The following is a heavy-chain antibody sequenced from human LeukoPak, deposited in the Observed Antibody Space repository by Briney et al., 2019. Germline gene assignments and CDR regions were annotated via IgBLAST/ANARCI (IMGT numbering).Heavy chain of an antibody. CDR1: GFSFSDSY. CDR2: ITSSGTTT. CDR3: ARDPDYGDPY. J-gene: IGHJ4*02. V-gene: IGHV3-11*01. D-gene: IGHD4/OR15-4a*01. Sequence: PGGSLRLSCSASGFSFSDSYMSWFRLSGEKGLEWIAYITSSGTTTEYADSVKGRFTISRVNAKNSLYLQMNSLRPEDTAVYYCARDPDYGDPYWGQGTLVTVSS.